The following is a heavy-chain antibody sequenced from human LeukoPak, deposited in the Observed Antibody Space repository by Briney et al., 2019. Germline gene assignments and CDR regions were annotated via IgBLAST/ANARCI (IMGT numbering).Heavy chain of an antibody. J-gene: IGHJ6*03. CDR3: ARVSYGSGFYYYYYMDV. V-gene: IGHV1-8*02. CDR1: GYTFTSYG. Sequence: ASVKVSCKASGYTFTSYGINWARQATGQGLEWMGWMNPNSGNTGYAQKFQGRVTMTRNTSISTAYMELSSLRSEDTAVYYCARVSYGSGFYYYYYMDVWGKGTTVTISS. D-gene: IGHD3-10*01. CDR2: MNPNSGNT.